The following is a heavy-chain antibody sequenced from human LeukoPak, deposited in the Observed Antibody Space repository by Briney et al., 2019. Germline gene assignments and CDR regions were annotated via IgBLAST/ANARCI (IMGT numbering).Heavy chain of an antibody. Sequence: PSETLSLTCTVSGVSISSYYWSWIRQPPGKGLEWIGYIYYSGSTNYNPSLKSRVTISVDTSKNQFSLKLSSVTAADTAVYYCARITAMLPGRFDPWGQGTLVTVSS. J-gene: IGHJ5*02. CDR2: IYYSGST. CDR1: GVSISSYY. D-gene: IGHD5-18*01. CDR3: ARITAMLPGRFDP. V-gene: IGHV4-59*01.